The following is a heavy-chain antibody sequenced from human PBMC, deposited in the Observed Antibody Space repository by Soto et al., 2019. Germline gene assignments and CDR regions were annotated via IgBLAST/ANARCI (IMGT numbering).Heavy chain of an antibody. CDR3: AHIPNYYQYDWFDP. V-gene: IGHV2-5*02. Sequence: QITLKESGPPLVKPTQTLTLTCTFSGFSLTTRGVGVGWIRQPPGKALECLALIYWDDDKRYSPSLQSRLSITKDTAKNQVVLTMTNVDPVDTATYYCAHIPNYYQYDWFDPWGLGTLVSVSS. J-gene: IGHJ5*02. D-gene: IGHD3-16*01. CDR1: GFSLTTRGVG. CDR2: IYWDDDK.